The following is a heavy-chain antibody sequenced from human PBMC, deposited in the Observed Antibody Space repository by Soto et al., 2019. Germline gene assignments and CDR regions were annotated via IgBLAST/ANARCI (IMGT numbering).Heavy chain of an antibody. CDR1: GFTFSNSA. CDR3: TRTNLMY. D-gene: IGHD2-8*01. Sequence: PGGSLRLSXAASGFTFSNSAIHWVRQAPGKGLEWVGRIRSKANNYATTYATSVKGRFTISRDDSKNTAYLQMNSLKTEDTAMYYCTRTNLMYWGLGTLVTVSS. V-gene: IGHV3-73*01. J-gene: IGHJ4*02. CDR2: IRSKANNYAT.